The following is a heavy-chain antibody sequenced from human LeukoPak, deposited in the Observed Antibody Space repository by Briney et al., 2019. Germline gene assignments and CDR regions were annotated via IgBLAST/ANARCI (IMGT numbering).Heavy chain of an antibody. V-gene: IGHV1-18*01. CDR2: ISVYNGNT. J-gene: IGHJ4*02. CDR1: GYTFTSYG. CDR3: AKSAVAGTAIYPFDS. Sequence: GASVKVSCKTSGYTFTSYGISWVRQAPGQGLEWMGWISVYNGNTDYAQKLQGRVTMTTDTSTSTAYMELRNLRSDDTAIYYCAKSAVAGTAIYPFDSWGQGTLVTVSS. D-gene: IGHD6-19*01.